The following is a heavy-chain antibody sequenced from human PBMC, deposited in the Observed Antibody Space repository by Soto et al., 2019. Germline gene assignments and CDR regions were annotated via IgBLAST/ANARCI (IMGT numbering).Heavy chain of an antibody. D-gene: IGHD3-22*01. CDR2: IIPILGIA. J-gene: IGHJ6*02. CDR1: GGTFSSYT. CDR3: AXXGYYYDSSGGVNYYYGMDV. V-gene: IGHV1-69*02. Sequence: ASVKVSCKASGGTFSSYTISWVRQAPGQGLEWMGRIIPILGIANYAQKFEGRVTITADKSTSTAYMELSSLRSEDTAVYYCAXXGYYYDSSGGVNYYYGMDVWGQGTTVTVSS.